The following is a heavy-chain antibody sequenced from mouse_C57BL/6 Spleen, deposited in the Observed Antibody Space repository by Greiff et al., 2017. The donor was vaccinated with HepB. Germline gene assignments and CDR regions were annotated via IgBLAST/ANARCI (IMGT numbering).Heavy chain of an antibody. CDR1: GYTFTSYD. J-gene: IGHJ1*03. V-gene: IGHV1-85*01. D-gene: IGHD1-1*01. CDR3: ARSEPFTTVVDDWYFDV. CDR2: IYPRDGST. Sequence: QVQLQQSGPELVKPGASVKLSCKASGYTFTSYDINWVKQRPGQGLEWIGWIYPRDGSTKYNEKFKGKATLTVDTSSSTAYMELHSLTSEDSAVYFCARSEPFTTVVDDWYFDVWGTGTTVTVSS.